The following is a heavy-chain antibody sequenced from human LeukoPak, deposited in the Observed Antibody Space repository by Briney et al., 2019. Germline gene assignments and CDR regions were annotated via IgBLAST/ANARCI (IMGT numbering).Heavy chain of an antibody. CDR1: GFTFSIYT. D-gene: IGHD6-19*01. J-gene: IGHJ4*02. V-gene: IGHV3-64*01. Sequence: GGSLRLSCAASGFTFSIYTMHWVRQAPGKGLEYVSTISRNGDYTFYSNSVKGRFTISRDNSKNTLYLQMGSLRAEDTAVYYCARDFFRGSSGSGYWGQGTLVTVPS. CDR3: ARDFFRGSSGSGY. CDR2: ISRNGDYT.